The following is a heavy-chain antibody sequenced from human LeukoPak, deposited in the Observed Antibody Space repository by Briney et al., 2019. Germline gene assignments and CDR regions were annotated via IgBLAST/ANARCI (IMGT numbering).Heavy chain of an antibody. CDR2: ISGSGSYT. CDR3: ATRSFYYGMDV. Sequence: GRSLRLSCAASGFSSGSSALGWVRQAPGKGLEWVSSISGSGSYTYYADSVKGRFTISRDNSKNTVYLQMNRLRDEDTAIYYCATRSFYYGMDVWGQGTTVTVSS. J-gene: IGHJ6*02. CDR1: GFSSGSSA. V-gene: IGHV3-23*01.